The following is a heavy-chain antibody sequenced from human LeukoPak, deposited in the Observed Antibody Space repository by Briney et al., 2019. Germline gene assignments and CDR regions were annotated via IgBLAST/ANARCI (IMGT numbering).Heavy chain of an antibody. CDR3: AREGLHDYGDFWSYSSGDYFDY. J-gene: IGHJ4*02. Sequence: GGSLRLSCAASGFTFSSYEMNWVRQAPGKGLEWVSYISSRGSTIYYADSVKGRFTISRDNAKNSLYLQMNSLRAEDTAVYYCAREGLHDYGDFWSYSSGDYFDYWGQGTLVTVSS. CDR1: GFTFSSYE. D-gene: IGHD4-17*01. V-gene: IGHV3-48*03. CDR2: ISSRGSTI.